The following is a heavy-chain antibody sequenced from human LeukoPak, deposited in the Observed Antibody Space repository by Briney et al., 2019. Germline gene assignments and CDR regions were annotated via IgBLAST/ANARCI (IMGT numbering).Heavy chain of an antibody. CDR2: ISGSGAAT. Sequence: GGSLRLSCATSGFTYISYAMSWVRQAPGKRLEWVSAISGSGAATYYADSVKVRFTISRDNSKNTLYLQMNSLRAEDTAIYYCAKTASHNEGSFDFWGQGTLVTVSS. J-gene: IGHJ4*02. D-gene: IGHD3-10*01. CDR1: GFTYISYA. V-gene: IGHV3-23*01. CDR3: AKTASHNEGSFDF.